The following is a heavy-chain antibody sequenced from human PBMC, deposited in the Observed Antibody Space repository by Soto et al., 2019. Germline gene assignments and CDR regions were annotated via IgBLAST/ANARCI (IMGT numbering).Heavy chain of an antibody. J-gene: IGHJ5*02. CDR3: ATGGIRRTSARVS. CDR2: IVPILGTA. Sequence: QVQLVQSGSEVRKPGSSVKVSCKASGGPFSRYTLSWVRQAPGQGLEWMAGIVPILGTANYAQKFQGRITAAADESPITASLDPGSLPSADGVLDVGATGGIRRTSARVSWGQGTMVTVSS. D-gene: IGHD1-26*01. V-gene: IGHV1-69*01. CDR1: GGPFSRYT.